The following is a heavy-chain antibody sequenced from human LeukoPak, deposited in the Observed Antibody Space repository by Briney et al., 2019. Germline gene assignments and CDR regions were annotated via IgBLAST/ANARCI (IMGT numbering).Heavy chain of an antibody. V-gene: IGHV3-48*03. CDR3: VRRYCSSTSCTLDS. CDR1: GFTFSSYE. Sequence: GGSLRLSCAASGFTFSSYEMNWVRQAPGKGLEWVSYISNSGRTIFYADSVKGRFTVSRDTAKNSLYLQMNSLRAEDTAVYYCVRRYCSSTSCTLDSWGQGTLVTVSS. D-gene: IGHD2-2*01. CDR2: ISNSGRTI. J-gene: IGHJ5*01.